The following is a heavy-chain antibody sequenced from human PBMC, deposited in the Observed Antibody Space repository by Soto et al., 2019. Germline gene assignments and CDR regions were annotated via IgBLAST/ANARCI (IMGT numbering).Heavy chain of an antibody. Sequence: QVQLVESGGGVVQPGRSLRLSCAASGFTFRNYGMHWVRQAPAKGLEWVALVWYDGGNKNYVDSVKGRFTISRDNSKKTLYLKMNSMRDEDTAVYYCVRAAGYSGNDYVYYYGMEVWGQGTTVTVSS. CDR3: VRAAGYSGNDYVYYYGMEV. CDR1: GFTFRNYG. V-gene: IGHV3-33*01. CDR2: VWYDGGNK. J-gene: IGHJ6*02. D-gene: IGHD5-12*01.